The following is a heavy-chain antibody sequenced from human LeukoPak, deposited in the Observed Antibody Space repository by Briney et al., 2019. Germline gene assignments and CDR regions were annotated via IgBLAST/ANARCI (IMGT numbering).Heavy chain of an antibody. CDR3: ARDRREGYGFVIDY. V-gene: IGHV1-46*01. D-gene: IGHD5-18*01. J-gene: IGHJ4*02. Sequence: ASVKVSCKASGYTFTSYYMQWVRQAPGQGLEWMGIINPSGGSTSYAQKFQGRVTMTRDTSKSTVSMELSSLRSEDTAVYYCARDRREGYGFVIDYWGQGTLVTVSS. CDR1: GYTFTSYY. CDR2: INPSGGST.